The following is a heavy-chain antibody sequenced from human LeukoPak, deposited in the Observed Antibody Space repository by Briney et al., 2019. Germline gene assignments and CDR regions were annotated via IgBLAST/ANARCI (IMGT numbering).Heavy chain of an antibody. V-gene: IGHV4-61*02. J-gene: IGHJ4*02. CDR2: IYTSGST. D-gene: IGHD6-13*01. CDR3: ARDRTAAGFFDY. CDR1: GGSISSGSYY. Sequence: PSETLSLTCTVSGGSISSGSYYWSWIRQPAGKGLEWIGRIYTSGSTNYNPSLKSRVTMSVDTSKNQFSLKLSSVTAADTAVYYCARDRTAAGFFDYWGQGTLVTVSS.